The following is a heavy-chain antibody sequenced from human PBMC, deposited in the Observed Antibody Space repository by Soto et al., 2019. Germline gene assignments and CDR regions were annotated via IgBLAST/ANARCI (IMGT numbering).Heavy chain of an antibody. V-gene: IGHV1-8*02. J-gene: IGHJ4*01. CDR2: MTPISGAT. CDR1: GGTFSSYA. D-gene: IGHD1-20*01. Sequence: GPSVKVSCKASGGTFSSYAISWVRQATGQGLEWLGWMTPISGATGYAQKFQGRVSMTRDTSTSTAYVELSSLTYEDSAIYYCARNKWNTGDFDYWGHGTLVTVSS. CDR3: ARNKWNTGDFDY.